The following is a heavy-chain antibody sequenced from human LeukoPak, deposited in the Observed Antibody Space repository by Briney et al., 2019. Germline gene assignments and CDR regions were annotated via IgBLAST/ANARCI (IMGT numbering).Heavy chain of an antibody. Sequence: ASVKVSCKAFGYTFTSYGISWVRQAPGQGLEWMGWISAYNGNTNYAQKLQGRVTMTTDTSTSTAYMELRSLRSDDTAVYYCASSSSAGPASDYWGQGTLVTISS. J-gene: IGHJ4*02. V-gene: IGHV1-18*01. D-gene: IGHD6-19*01. CDR3: ASSSSAGPASDY. CDR1: GYTFTSYG. CDR2: ISAYNGNT.